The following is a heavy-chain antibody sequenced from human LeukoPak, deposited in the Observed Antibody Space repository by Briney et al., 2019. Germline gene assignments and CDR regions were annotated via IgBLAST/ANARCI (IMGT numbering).Heavy chain of an antibody. CDR3: AKDKGWGYSSYDYYGMDV. CDR2: ISGSGGST. J-gene: IGHJ6*02. Sequence: GGSLRLSCVASGFTFSSYAMSWVRQAPGKGLEWVPGISGSGGSTYYADSVKGRFTISRDISKNTLYVQMNSLRAEDAAVYYCAKDKGWGYSSYDYYGMDVWGQGTTVTVSS. D-gene: IGHD1-26*01. CDR1: GFTFSSYA. V-gene: IGHV3-23*01.